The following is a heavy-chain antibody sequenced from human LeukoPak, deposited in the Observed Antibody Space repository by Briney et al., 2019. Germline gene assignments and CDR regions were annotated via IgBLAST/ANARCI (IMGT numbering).Heavy chain of an antibody. D-gene: IGHD6-19*01. CDR2: ITSGASYI. CDR1: GFTFSTSS. V-gene: IGHV3-21*01. CDR3: ATGYSSGRRGY. J-gene: IGHJ4*02. Sequence: PGGSLRLSCAASGFTFSTSSMNWVRQAPGKGLEWVSSITSGASYIYYADSVKGRFTISRDNAKNSLYLQVNSLSAEDTAVYYCATGYSSGRRGYWGQGTLVTVSS.